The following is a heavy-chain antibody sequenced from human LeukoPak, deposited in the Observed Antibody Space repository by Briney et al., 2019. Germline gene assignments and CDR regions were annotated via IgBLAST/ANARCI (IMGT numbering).Heavy chain of an antibody. Sequence: GGSLRLSCAASGFTFDDYGMNWVRQAPGKGLEWVSGINWNGGSTGYADSVKGRFTISRDNAKNSLYLQMNSLRAEDTSLYYCASTIFGGFDPWGQGTLVTVSS. V-gene: IGHV3-20*04. CDR3: ASTIFGGFDP. D-gene: IGHD3-3*01. J-gene: IGHJ5*02. CDR1: GFTFDDYG. CDR2: INWNGGST.